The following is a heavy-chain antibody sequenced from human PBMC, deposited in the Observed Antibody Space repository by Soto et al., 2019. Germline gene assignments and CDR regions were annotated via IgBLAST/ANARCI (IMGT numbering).Heavy chain of an antibody. CDR3: ARDPADSMVGIDY. CDR2: INGNSGGT. Sequence: QVQLMQSGAEAKKPGASVKVSCKASRYTFTDYFMPWVRQAPGQGLEWMGWINGNSGGTSYAQKFQGRVAMTRDTSISTAYMELSSLTFDDTAVYYCARDPADSMVGIDYWGQGTLVTVSS. V-gene: IGHV1-2*02. CDR1: RYTFTDYF. J-gene: IGHJ4*02. D-gene: IGHD3-10*01.